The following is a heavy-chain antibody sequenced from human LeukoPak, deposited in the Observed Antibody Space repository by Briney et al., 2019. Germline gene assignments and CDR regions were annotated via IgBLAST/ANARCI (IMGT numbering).Heavy chain of an antibody. Sequence: GGSLRLSCAASGFIFSNAWMSWVRQAPGKGLEWVGRIKSKTDGGTTDYAAPVKGRFTISRDDSKNTLYLQMNSLKTEDTAVYYCTTEGLLWFGELLRDFDYWGQGTLVTVSS. J-gene: IGHJ4*02. CDR3: TTEGLLWFGELLRDFDY. CDR2: IKSKTDGGTT. D-gene: IGHD3-10*01. CDR1: GFIFSNAW. V-gene: IGHV3-15*01.